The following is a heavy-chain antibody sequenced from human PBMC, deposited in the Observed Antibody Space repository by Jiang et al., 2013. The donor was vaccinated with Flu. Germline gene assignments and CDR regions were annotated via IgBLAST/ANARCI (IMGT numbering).Heavy chain of an antibody. CDR3: TRLRLTMVRGVTNEAYFDY. CDR2: IYYSGST. D-gene: IGHD3-10*01. V-gene: IGHV4-59*08. J-gene: IGHJ4*02. Sequence: GSGLVKPSETLSLTCTVSGGSISSYYWSWIRQPPGKGLEWIGYIYYSGSTNYNPSLKSRVTISVDTSKNQFSLKLSSVTAADTAVYYCTRLRLTMVRGVTNEAYFDYWGQGTLVTVSS. CDR1: GGSISSYY.